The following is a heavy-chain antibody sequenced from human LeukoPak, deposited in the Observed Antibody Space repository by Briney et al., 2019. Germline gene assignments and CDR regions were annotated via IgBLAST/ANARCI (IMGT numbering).Heavy chain of an antibody. CDR2: ISGTDGST. D-gene: IGHD6-6*01. V-gene: IGHV3-23*01. J-gene: IGHJ4*02. Sequence: PGGSLRLSCAASGFSFSTYAMSWVRQAPGKGLEWVSAISGTDGSTYYADSVKDRFTISRDNSKNTLYLQMNSLRAEDTAMYYCAKDALSSDSYYFDYWGQGTLVTVSS. CDR3: AKDALSSDSYYFDY. CDR1: GFSFSTYA.